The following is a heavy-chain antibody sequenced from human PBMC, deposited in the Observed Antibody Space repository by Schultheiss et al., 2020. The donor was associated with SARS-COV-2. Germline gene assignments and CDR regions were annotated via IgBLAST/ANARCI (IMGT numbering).Heavy chain of an antibody. V-gene: IGHV4-38-2*02. Sequence: SETLSLTCTVSGFSITSGYYWGWIRQPPGKGLEWIGSIYYSGSTYYNPSLKSRVTISVDTSKNQFSLKLSSVTAADTAVYYCARDLRYCSSTSCYPWYFDLWGRGTLVTVSS. J-gene: IGHJ2*01. CDR3: ARDLRYCSSTSCYPWYFDL. CDR1: GFSITSGYY. CDR2: IYYSGST. D-gene: IGHD2-2*01.